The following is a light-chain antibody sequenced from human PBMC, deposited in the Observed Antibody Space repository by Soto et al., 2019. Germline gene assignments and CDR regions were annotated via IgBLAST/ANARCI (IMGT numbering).Light chain of an antibody. Sequence: DIQMTQSPSSLSASVGDRVTITCRASQSISSYLNWYQQKPGKAPNLLIYGAFSLQSGVPSRFSGSGSGTDFTLTISSLQPEDFATYYCQQSYSTPRTFGQGTKVDIK. J-gene: IGKJ1*01. V-gene: IGKV1-39*01. CDR3: QQSYSTPRT. CDR2: GAF. CDR1: QSISSY.